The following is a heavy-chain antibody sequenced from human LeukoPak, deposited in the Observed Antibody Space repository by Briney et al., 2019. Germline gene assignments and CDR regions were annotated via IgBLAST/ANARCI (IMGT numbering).Heavy chain of an antibody. J-gene: IGHJ4*02. CDR3: ARDLPDMVRGVSDY. CDR2: INPNSGGT. D-gene: IGHD3-10*01. CDR1: GYTFTGYY. V-gene: IGHV1-2*02. Sequence: GASVKVSCKASGYTFTGYYMHWVRQAPGQGLEWMGWINPNSGGTNYAQKFQGRVTMIRDTSISTAYMELSRLRSDDTAVYYCARDLPDMVRGVSDYWGQGTLVTVSS.